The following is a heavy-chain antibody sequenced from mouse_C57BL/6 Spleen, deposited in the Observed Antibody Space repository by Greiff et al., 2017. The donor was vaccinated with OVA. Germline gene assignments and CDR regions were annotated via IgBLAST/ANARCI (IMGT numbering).Heavy chain of an antibody. Sequence: QVQLQQSGPELVKPGASVKISCKASGYAFSSSWMNWVKQRPGKGLEWIGRIYPGDGDTNYNGKFKGKATLTADKSSSTAYMQLSSLTSEDSAVYFWARSGSYYFDYRGQGTTLTVSS. J-gene: IGHJ2*01. CDR2: IYPGDGDT. CDR1: GYAFSSSW. V-gene: IGHV1-82*01. D-gene: IGHD3-1*01. CDR3: ARSGSYYFDY.